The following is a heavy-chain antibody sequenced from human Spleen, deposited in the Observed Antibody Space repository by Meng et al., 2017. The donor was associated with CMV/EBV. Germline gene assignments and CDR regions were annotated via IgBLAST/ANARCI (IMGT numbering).Heavy chain of an antibody. CDR1: GGPFTGYF. V-gene: IGHV4-59*01. J-gene: IGHJ6*02. Sequence: SETLSLTCAVYGGPFTGYFWSWIRQPPGKGLEWIGSIYYSGSTNYNPSLKSRVTISLDTSKNHFSLNLTSVTAADTAVYYCARGGGYDFWSGRYGLDVWGQGTTVTVSS. CDR3: ARGGGYDFWSGRYGLDV. CDR2: IYYSGST. D-gene: IGHD3-3*01.